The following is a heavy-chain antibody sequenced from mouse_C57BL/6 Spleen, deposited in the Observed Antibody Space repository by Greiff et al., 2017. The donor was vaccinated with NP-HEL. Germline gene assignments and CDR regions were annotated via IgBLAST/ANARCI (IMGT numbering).Heavy chain of an antibody. Sequence: QVHVKQSGAELVKPGASVKISCKASGYAFSSYWMNWVKQRPGKGLEWIGRIDPNSGGTKYNEKFKSKATLTVDKPSSTAYMQLSSLTSEDSAVYYCARTGYYYGSSYVPFDYWGQGTTLTVSS. CDR1: GYAFSSYW. V-gene: IGHV1-72*01. CDR3: ARTGYYYGSSYVPFDY. D-gene: IGHD1-1*01. CDR2: IDPNSGGT. J-gene: IGHJ2*01.